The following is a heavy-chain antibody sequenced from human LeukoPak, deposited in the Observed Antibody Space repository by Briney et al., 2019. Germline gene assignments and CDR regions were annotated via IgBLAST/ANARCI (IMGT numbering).Heavy chain of an antibody. Sequence: ASVKVSCKVSGYTLTELSMHWVRQAPGKGLEWMGTFDPEDGETISAQKLQGRVTMTEETSTDTAYMILSSLRSEDTAVYYCARGLRLLPWGGDWFDPWGQGTRVTVSS. CDR2: FDPEDGET. V-gene: IGHV1-24*01. D-gene: IGHD3-22*01. CDR1: GYTLTELS. J-gene: IGHJ5*02. CDR3: ARGLRLLPWGGDWFDP.